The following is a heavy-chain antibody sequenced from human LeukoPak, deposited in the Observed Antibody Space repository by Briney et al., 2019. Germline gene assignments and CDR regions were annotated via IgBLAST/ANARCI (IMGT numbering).Heavy chain of an antibody. CDR3: AKGRVVAGSKSLTYHWFDP. CDR2: INPNSGGT. CDR1: GYAFTGYY. D-gene: IGHD6-19*01. J-gene: IGHJ5*02. Sequence: ASVKVSCKASGYAFTGYYIHWVRQAPGQGLEWMGWINPNSGGTRYAQKFQGRVTMTRDTSITTAYMGLSRLRSDDTAVYYCAKGRVVAGSKSLTYHWFDPWGQGTLVTVSS. V-gene: IGHV1-2*02.